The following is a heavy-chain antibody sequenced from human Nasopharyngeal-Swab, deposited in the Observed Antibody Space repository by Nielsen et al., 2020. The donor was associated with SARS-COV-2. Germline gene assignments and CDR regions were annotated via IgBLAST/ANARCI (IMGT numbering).Heavy chain of an antibody. CDR2: IYYSGST. V-gene: IGHV4-61*08. J-gene: IGHJ6*02. CDR3: ARSEQQLVLDYYYYGMDV. Sequence: SETLSLTCTVSGGSISSGDYYWSWIRQPPGKGLEWIGYIYYSGSTNYNPSLKSRVTISVDTSKNQFSLKLSSVTAADTAVYYCARSEQQLVLDYYYYGMDVWGQGTTVTVSS. D-gene: IGHD6-13*01. CDR1: GGSISSGDYY.